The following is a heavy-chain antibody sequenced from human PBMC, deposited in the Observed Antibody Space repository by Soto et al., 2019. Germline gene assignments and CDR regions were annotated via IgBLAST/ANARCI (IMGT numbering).Heavy chain of an antibody. Sequence: ASVKVSCKASGYTFTGYYMHWVRQAPGQGLEWMGWINPNSGSTNYAQKFQGRVTMTRDTSTSTVYMELSSLRSEDTAVYYCARDSCSGGSCYWFDPWGQGTLVTVSS. V-gene: IGHV1-2*02. CDR1: GYTFTGYY. CDR3: ARDSCSGGSCYWFDP. J-gene: IGHJ5*02. D-gene: IGHD2-15*01. CDR2: INPNSGST.